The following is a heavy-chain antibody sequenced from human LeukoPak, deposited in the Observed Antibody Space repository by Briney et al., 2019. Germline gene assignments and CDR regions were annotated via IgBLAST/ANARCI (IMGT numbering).Heavy chain of an antibody. V-gene: IGHV1-18*01. Sequence: ASVKVSCKASGYTFTSYGISWVRQAPGQGLEWMGWISAYNGNTNYAQKLQGRVTMTTVTSTSTAYMELRSLRSDDTAVYYCAREGSGDYVWGSYGYWGQGTLVTVSS. J-gene: IGHJ4*02. CDR2: ISAYNGNT. D-gene: IGHD3-16*01. CDR3: AREGSGDYVWGSYGY. CDR1: GYTFTSYG.